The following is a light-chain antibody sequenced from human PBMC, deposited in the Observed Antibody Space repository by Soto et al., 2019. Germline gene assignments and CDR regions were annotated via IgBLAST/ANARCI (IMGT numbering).Light chain of an antibody. Sequence: EIVLTQSPGTLYLSPGERATLSCRASQSGSDSYLAWYQQKPGQPPRLLIYGVSSRAYGIPDRFSGSGSGTDFTLTISRLEPEDFAVYYCQHYGYPQWTFGQGTKVDIK. CDR1: QSGSDSY. CDR3: QHYGYPQWT. V-gene: IGKV3-20*01. CDR2: GVS. J-gene: IGKJ1*01.